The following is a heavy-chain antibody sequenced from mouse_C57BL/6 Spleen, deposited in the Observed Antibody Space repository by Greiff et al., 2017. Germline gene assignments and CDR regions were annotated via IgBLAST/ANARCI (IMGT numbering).Heavy chain of an antibody. D-gene: IGHD1-1*01. CDR1: GYTFTSYW. V-gene: IGHV1-52*01. CDR2: IDPSDSET. Sequence: QVQLQQPGAELVRPGSSVKLSCKASGYTFTSYWMHWVKQRPIQGLEWIGNIDPSDSETHYNQKFKDKATLTVDKSSSTAYMQLSSLTSEDSAVYYCARPNYGCSLFAYWGQGTLVTVSA. J-gene: IGHJ3*01. CDR3: ARPNYGCSLFAY.